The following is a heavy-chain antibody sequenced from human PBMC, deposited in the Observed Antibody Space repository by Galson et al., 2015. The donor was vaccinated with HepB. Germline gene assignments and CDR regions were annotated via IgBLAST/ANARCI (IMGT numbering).Heavy chain of an antibody. V-gene: IGHV3-30*03. J-gene: IGHJ4*02. D-gene: IGHD5-24*01. Sequence: SLRLSCAASGFSFSTYGMHWVRQAPGKGLEWVAVISDDGSTTYYADSVKGRFTFSRDNSKNTLFLQMNSLRAEDTAVYYCARGAVKADGYNWHFEFWSQGTLVTVSS. CDR2: ISDDGSTT. CDR3: ARGAVKADGYNWHFEF. CDR1: GFSFSTYG.